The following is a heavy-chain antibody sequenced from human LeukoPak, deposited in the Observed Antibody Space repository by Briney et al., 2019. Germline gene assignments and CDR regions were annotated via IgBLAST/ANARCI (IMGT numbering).Heavy chain of an antibody. V-gene: IGHV5-51*01. D-gene: IGHD3-10*01. CDR2: IYPDDSNT. CDR1: GYSFTTYW. CDR3: ARGGVNYYVSGSYWGSDY. Sequence: NHGESLKISCKASGYSFTTYWIGWVRQIPGKGLEWMGIIYPDDSNTKYSPSFQGQVTISVDKSITTAYLQWSSLKASDTAMYYCARGGVNYYVSGSYWGSDYWGQGTLVTVSS. J-gene: IGHJ4*02.